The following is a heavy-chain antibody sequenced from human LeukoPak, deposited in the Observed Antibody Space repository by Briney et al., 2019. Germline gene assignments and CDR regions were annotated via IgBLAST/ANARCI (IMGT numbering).Heavy chain of an antibody. CDR2: IYHSGST. J-gene: IGHJ3*02. Sequence: PSETLSLTCAVSGYSISSGYYWGWIRQPPGKGLEWIGSIYHSGSTYYNPSLKSRVTISVDTSKNQFSLKLSSVTAADTAVYYCARGVRPATAIPGAFDIWGQGTMVTVSS. D-gene: IGHD2-2*02. V-gene: IGHV4-38-2*01. CDR1: GYSISSGYY. CDR3: ARGVRPATAIPGAFDI.